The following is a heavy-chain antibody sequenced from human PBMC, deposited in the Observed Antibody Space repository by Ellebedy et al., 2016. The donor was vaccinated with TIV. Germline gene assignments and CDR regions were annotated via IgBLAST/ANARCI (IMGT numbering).Heavy chain of an antibody. D-gene: IGHD6-13*01. CDR3: ARRSSVMAAAGFDD. CDR1: GGSFSGYY. CDR2: NNHRGST. V-gene: IGHV4-34*01. J-gene: IGHJ4*02. Sequence: GSLRLSXAVYGGSFSGYYWSWIRQPPGKGLEWIGENNHRGSTNYNPSLKSRVTISVDTSKNQFSLKLSSLTAADTAVYYCARRSSVMAAAGFDDWGRGTLVTVSS.